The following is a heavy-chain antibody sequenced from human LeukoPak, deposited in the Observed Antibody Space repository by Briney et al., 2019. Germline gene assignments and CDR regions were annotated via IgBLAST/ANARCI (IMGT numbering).Heavy chain of an antibody. J-gene: IGHJ1*01. Sequence: GRSLRLSCAASGFTFNTYAMHWVRQAPGKGLEWVAVISYDGSNKYYADSVKGRFTISRDNSKNTLYLQMSSLRAEDTAVYYCASSGGNTLRFLEWLTPGGFSQHWGQGTLVTVSS. CDR3: ASSGGNTLRFLEWLTPGGFSQH. CDR1: GFTFNTYA. D-gene: IGHD3-3*01. CDR2: ISYDGSNK. V-gene: IGHV3-30-3*01.